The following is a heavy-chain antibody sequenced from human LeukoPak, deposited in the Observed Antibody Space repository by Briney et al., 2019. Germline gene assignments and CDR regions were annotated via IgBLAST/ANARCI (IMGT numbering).Heavy chain of an antibody. J-gene: IGHJ4*02. CDR2: INPSGGST. D-gene: IGHD3-9*01. Sequence: ASVKVSCKASGYTFTSYYMHWVRQAPGQGLEWMGIINPSGGSTSYAQKFQGRVTMTRDTSTSTVYMELSSLRSEDTAVYYCARDPGGYDILTGYYPGYWGQGTLVTVSS. CDR3: ARDPGGYDILTGYYPGY. CDR1: GYTFTSYY. V-gene: IGHV1-46*01.